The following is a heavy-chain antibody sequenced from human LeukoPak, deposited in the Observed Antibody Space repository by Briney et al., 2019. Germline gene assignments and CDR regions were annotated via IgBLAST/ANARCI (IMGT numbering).Heavy chain of an antibody. CDR3: AKDETDSSGYYWIS. Sequence: GGSLRLSCAASGFTLSSYAMSWVRQAPGKGLEWISAISGSGGSTYYADSVKGRFTISRGNSKNTLYLQMNSLRAEDTAVYYCAKDETDSSGYYWISWGQGTLVTVSS. J-gene: IGHJ4*02. V-gene: IGHV3-23*01. CDR1: GFTLSSYA. CDR2: ISGSGGST. D-gene: IGHD3-22*01.